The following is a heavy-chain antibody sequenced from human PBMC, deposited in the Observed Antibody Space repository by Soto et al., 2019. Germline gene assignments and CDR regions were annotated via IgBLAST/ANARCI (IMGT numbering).Heavy chain of an antibody. J-gene: IGHJ4*02. Sequence: GGSLRLSCAASGITFSNHVINWVRQAPGKGLEWVSSISTSDGGTCHADSVKGRFTASRDSGKRSVYLEMNSLRAEDTAVYHCATKNGDCIGGPCSYLDFWGQGALVTVSS. CDR2: ISTSDGGT. D-gene: IGHD2-15*01. V-gene: IGHV3-23*01. CDR3: ATKNGDCIGGPCSYLDF. CDR1: GITFSNHV.